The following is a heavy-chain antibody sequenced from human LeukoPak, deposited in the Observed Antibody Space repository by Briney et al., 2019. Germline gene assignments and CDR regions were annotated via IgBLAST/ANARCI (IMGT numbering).Heavy chain of an antibody. Sequence: GGSLRLSCAASGFTFGAYWMTWVRQAPGKGLECVANIKQDGNEKYCVDFVKGRFAISRDNAKNSLYLDMNSLRAEDTAVYYCARDRAVLVAATYSYYYYMDVWGKGTTVTVSS. CDR2: IKQDGNEK. CDR1: GFTFGAYW. V-gene: IGHV3-7*01. CDR3: ARDRAVLVAATYSYYYYMDV. J-gene: IGHJ6*03. D-gene: IGHD2-15*01.